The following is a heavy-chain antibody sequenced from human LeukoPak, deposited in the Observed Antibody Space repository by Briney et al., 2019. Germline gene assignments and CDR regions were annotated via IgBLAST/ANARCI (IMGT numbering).Heavy chain of an antibody. CDR2: IRYDGSNK. Sequence: PGRSLRLSCAASGFTFSSYGMHWVRQAPGKGLEWVAFIRYDGSNKYYADSVKGRFTISRDNSKNTLYLQMNSLRAEDTAVYYCAKGLAARPLDAFDIWGQGTMVTVSS. V-gene: IGHV3-30*02. CDR1: GFTFSSYG. CDR3: AKGLAARPLDAFDI. J-gene: IGHJ3*02. D-gene: IGHD6-6*01.